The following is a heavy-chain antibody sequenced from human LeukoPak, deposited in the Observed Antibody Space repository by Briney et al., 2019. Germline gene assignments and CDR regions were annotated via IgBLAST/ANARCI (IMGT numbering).Heavy chain of an antibody. CDR1: GYTFTGYY. J-gene: IGHJ4*02. CDR3: ARGSQWLGMYYFDY. V-gene: IGHV1-2*02. CDR2: INPNSGGT. D-gene: IGHD6-19*01. Sequence: GASVKVSYKASGYTFTGYYMHWVRQASGQGLEWMGWINPNSGGTNYAQKFQGRVTMTRDTSISTAYMELSRLRSDDTAVYYCARGSQWLGMYYFDYWGQGTLVTVSS.